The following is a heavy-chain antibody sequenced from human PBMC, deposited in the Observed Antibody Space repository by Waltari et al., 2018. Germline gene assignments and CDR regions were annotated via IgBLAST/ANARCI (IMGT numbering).Heavy chain of an antibody. J-gene: IGHJ6*02. CDR1: GFTFRSYA. D-gene: IGHD2-8*01. V-gene: IGHV3-23*01. Sequence: EAQLLESGGGLVQSGGSLTLSCTTSGFTFRSYAMNWIRQAPGKGLEWVSGVSGNGGCTKYADSVEGRFSISRDNSKNTLFLQMSGLKDEDTAIYYCAKIAGYCSNDVCSKAMDVWGQGTAITVAS. CDR2: VSGNGGCT. CDR3: AKIAGYCSNDVCSKAMDV.